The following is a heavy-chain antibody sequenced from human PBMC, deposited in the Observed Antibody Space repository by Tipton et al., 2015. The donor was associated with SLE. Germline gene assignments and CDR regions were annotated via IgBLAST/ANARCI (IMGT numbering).Heavy chain of an antibody. Sequence: SLRLSCAASGFTFDDFGMHWDRQAPGKGLEWVSFISWSGSDTYYADSVKGRFTISRDNSKNSLYLQMNSLRVEDTAVYYCASPTHYYDSVGFSSGAFDIRGHGTMVTVSS. D-gene: IGHD3-22*01. CDR2: ISWSGSDT. J-gene: IGHJ3*02. CDR3: ASPTHYYDSVGFSSGAFDI. V-gene: IGHV3-43D*03. CDR1: GFTFDDFG.